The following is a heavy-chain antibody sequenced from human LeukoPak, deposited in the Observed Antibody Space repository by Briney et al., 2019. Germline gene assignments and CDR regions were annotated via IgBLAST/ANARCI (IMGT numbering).Heavy chain of an antibody. Sequence: ASVKVSCKASGGTFSSYDINWVRQAPGQRLEWMGWINAGNGNTKYSQKFQGRVTITRDTSASTAYMELSSLRSEDTAVYYCARDLVYAAAAATYYYYYYGMDVWGQGTTVTVSS. V-gene: IGHV1-3*01. D-gene: IGHD6-13*01. CDR2: INAGNGNT. CDR3: ARDLVYAAAAATYYYYYYGMDV. CDR1: GGTFSSYD. J-gene: IGHJ6*02.